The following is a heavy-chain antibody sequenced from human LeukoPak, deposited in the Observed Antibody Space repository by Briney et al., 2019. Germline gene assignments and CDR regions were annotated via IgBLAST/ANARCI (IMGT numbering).Heavy chain of an antibody. Sequence: PSETLSLTCAVYGGSFSSYYWSWIRQPAGKGLEWIGRLYTSGSTNYNPSLKSRVTMPVDTSKNQFSLKLSSVTAADTAVYYCARTTPMSTIDYWGQGTLVTVSS. J-gene: IGHJ4*02. CDR2: LYTSGST. CDR3: ARTTPMSTIDY. D-gene: IGHD5-18*01. CDR1: GGSFSSYY. V-gene: IGHV4-59*10.